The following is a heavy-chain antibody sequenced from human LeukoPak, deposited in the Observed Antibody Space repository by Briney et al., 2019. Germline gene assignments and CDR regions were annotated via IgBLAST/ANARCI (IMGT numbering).Heavy chain of an antibody. Sequence: PSETLSLTCAVYGGSFSGYYWSWIRQPPGKGLEWIGEINHSGSTNYNPSLKSRVTISVDTSKNQFSLKLSSVTAADTAVYYCAREVTANFDYWGQGTLVTVSS. V-gene: IGHV4-34*01. J-gene: IGHJ4*02. CDR2: INHSGST. CDR1: GGSFSGYY. CDR3: AREVTANFDY. D-gene: IGHD2-21*02.